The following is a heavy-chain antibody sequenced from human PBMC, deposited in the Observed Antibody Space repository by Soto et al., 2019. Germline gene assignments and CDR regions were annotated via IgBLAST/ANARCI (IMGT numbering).Heavy chain of an antibody. D-gene: IGHD6-13*01. Sequence: GASVKVSCKASGGTFSSYTISWVRQAPGQGLEWMGRIIPILGIANYAQKFQGRVTITADKSTSTAYMELSSLRSEDTAVYYCARDPGYSSSWNDYWGQGTLVTVSS. CDR1: GGTFSSYT. CDR2: IIPILGIA. CDR3: ARDPGYSSSWNDY. J-gene: IGHJ4*02. V-gene: IGHV1-69*04.